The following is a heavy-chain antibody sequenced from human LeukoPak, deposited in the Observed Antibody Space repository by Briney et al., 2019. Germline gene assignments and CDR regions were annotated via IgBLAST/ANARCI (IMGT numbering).Heavy chain of an antibody. CDR3: AREDSSGWYVFDY. V-gene: IGHV1-46*01. Sequence: GAAVKVSCKASGYTFTSYYMHWVRQAPGQGLEWMGIINVRGGSTSYAQKFQGRVTMTRDASTSTVYMELSSLRSEDTAVYYCAREDSSGWYVFDYWGQGTLVTVAS. CDR1: GYTFTSYY. CDR2: INVRGGST. D-gene: IGHD6-19*01. J-gene: IGHJ4*02.